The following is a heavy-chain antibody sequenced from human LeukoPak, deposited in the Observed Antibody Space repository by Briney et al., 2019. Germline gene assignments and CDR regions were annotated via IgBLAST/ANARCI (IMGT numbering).Heavy chain of an antibody. Sequence: GGSLRLSCAASGFTFSNYGMHWVRQAPGKGLEWVANIKQDGSEKYYVDSVKGRFTISRDNAKNSLYLQMNSLRAEDTAVYYCARDHRIAAAGTTGYDPWGQGTLVTVSS. CDR3: ARDHRIAAAGTTGYDP. D-gene: IGHD6-13*01. J-gene: IGHJ5*02. CDR2: IKQDGSEK. V-gene: IGHV3-7*01. CDR1: GFTFSNYG.